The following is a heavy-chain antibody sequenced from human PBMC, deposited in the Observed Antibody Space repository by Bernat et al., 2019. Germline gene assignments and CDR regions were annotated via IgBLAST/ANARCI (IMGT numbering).Heavy chain of an antibody. J-gene: IGHJ6*02. CDR1: GFTFDDYA. D-gene: IGHD6-6*01. CDR2: ISWNSGSI. CDR3: AKDRGRSSSDYYYYGMDV. V-gene: IGHV3-9*01. Sequence: EVQLVESGGGLVQPGRSLRLSCAASGFTFDDYAMHWVRQAPGKGLEWVSGISWNSGSIGYADSVKGRFTISRDNAKNSLYLQMNSLRAEDTALYYCAKDRGRSSSDYYYYGMDVWGQGTTVTVSS.